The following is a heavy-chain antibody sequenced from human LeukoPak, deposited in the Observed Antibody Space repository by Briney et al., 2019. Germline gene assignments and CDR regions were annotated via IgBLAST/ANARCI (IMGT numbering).Heavy chain of an antibody. Sequence: GGSLRLSCAASGFTFSSYGMHWVRQAPGKGLEWVAVISYDGSSEYYADSVQGRFTVARDNSKNTMYLQMNSLRAEDTALYYCAIVSYYSERALDIWGQGTMVTVSS. J-gene: IGHJ3*02. D-gene: IGHD3-10*01. CDR3: AIVSYYSERALDI. CDR2: ISYDGSSE. CDR1: GFTFSSYG. V-gene: IGHV3-30*03.